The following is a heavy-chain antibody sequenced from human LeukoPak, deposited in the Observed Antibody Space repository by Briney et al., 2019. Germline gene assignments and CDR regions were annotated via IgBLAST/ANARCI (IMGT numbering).Heavy chain of an antibody. CDR2: LDESGRP. V-gene: IGHV4-39*07. CDR3: ARDLGGYPFFMDV. D-gene: IGHD2-15*01. CDR1: GGSTRSGRHH. J-gene: IGHJ6*03. Sequence: SETLSLTCSVSGGSTRSGRHHWAWVRQPPGKGLEFIGSLDESGRPYYNAPLKSRVTISEDSFGKQFSLNLSSVTAADTAVYYCARDLGGYPFFMDVWGRGTTVMVSS.